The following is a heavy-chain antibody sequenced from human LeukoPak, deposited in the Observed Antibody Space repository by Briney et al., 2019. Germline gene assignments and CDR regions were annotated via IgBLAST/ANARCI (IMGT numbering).Heavy chain of an antibody. CDR3: ARAHTTVTANWFDP. V-gene: IGHV4-31*03. J-gene: IGHJ5*02. CDR1: GGSISRGGYY. CDR2: IYYSGST. Sequence: SETLSLTCTVSGGSISRGGYYWSWIRQHPGKGLEWIGYIYYSGSTFYNPSLKSRVTISLDTSKNQFSLKLSSVPAADTAVYYCARAHTTVTANWFDPWGQGTLVTVSS. D-gene: IGHD4-17*01.